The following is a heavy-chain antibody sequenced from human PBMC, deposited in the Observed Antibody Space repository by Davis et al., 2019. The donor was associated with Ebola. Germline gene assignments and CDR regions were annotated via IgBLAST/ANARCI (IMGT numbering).Heavy chain of an antibody. V-gene: IGHV7-4-1*02. CDR1: GGTFTNYA. J-gene: IGHJ4*02. CDR2: INTNTGHP. CDR3: ARADRLLHHDYDSNLYPLYYFDS. D-gene: IGHD3-22*01. Sequence: ASVKVSCKTSGGTFTNYAVNWVRQAPGQGLEWMAWINTNTGHPTSAQGFTGRFVFPLDTSVSTAYLQISSLKAEDTAVYYCARADRLLHHDYDSNLYPLYYFDSWGQGTLVTVSS.